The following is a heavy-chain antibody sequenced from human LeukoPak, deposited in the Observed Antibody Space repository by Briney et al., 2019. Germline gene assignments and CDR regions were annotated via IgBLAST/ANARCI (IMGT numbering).Heavy chain of an antibody. CDR2: IKEDGSEK. Sequence: GGSLRLSCAASGFTFSSYWMNWVRQAPGKGLEWVANIKEDGSEKYYVDSEKGRFTISRDNAKNSLYLQMNSLRAEDMAVYYCARGEHSSFDYWGQGTLVTVSS. J-gene: IGHJ4*02. D-gene: IGHD6-6*01. V-gene: IGHV3-7*01. CDR1: GFTFSSYW. CDR3: ARGEHSSFDY.